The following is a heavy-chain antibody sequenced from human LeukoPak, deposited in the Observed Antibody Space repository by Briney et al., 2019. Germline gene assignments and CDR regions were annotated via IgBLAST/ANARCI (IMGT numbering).Heavy chain of an antibody. CDR3: SSGPFLSLEWLSPFDD. CDR2: IYYSGST. CDR1: GGSISSSSYY. V-gene: IGHV4-39*01. Sequence: SETLSLTCTVSGGSISSSSYYWGWIRQPPGKGLEWIGIIYYSGSTYYNPSLKSRVTISVDTSKNQFSLKLSSVTAADTAVYYCSSGPFLSLEWLSPFDDWGQGTLVTVSS. J-gene: IGHJ4*02. D-gene: IGHD3-3*01.